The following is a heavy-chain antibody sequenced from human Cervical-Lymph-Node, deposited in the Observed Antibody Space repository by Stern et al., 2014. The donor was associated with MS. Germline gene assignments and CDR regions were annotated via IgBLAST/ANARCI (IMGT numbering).Heavy chain of an antibody. CDR1: GFTFSSYW. J-gene: IGHJ4*02. CDR3: ARVAAAGKRYYFDY. D-gene: IGHD6-13*01. V-gene: IGHV3-74*02. Sequence: EVQLVESGGGFVQPGGSLRLSCAASGFTFSSYWMPWVRQAPGKGLVRVSRINSDGSSTSYADSVKGRFTISRDNAKNTLYLQMNSLRAEDTAVYYCARVAAAGKRYYFDYWGQGTLVTVSS. CDR2: INSDGSST.